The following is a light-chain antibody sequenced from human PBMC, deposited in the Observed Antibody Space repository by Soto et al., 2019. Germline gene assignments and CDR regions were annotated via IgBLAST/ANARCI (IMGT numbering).Light chain of an antibody. CDR3: QQRSNWLIT. CDR1: QSVSSY. CDR2: DAS. J-gene: IGKJ5*01. V-gene: IGKV3-11*01. Sequence: EIVLTQSPATLSLSPGERATLSCRASQSVSSYLAWYQQKPGQAPRLLIYDASNRATGIPARFSGSGSGTDFNLTISRLETEDFAVYYCQQRSNWLITFGQGTRLEIK.